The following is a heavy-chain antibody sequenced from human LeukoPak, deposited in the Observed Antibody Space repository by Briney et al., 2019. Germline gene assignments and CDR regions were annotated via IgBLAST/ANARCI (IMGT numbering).Heavy chain of an antibody. CDR2: ISYDGSNK. CDR3: ARPPATAMVTRFDY. CDR1: GFTFSSYA. D-gene: IGHD5-18*01. V-gene: IGHV3-30*01. J-gene: IGHJ4*02. Sequence: GGSLRLSCAASGFTFSSYAMHWVRQATGKGLEWVAVISYDGSNKYYADSVKGRFTISRDNSKNTLYLQMNSLRAEGTAVYYCARPPATAMVTRFDYWGQGTLVTVSS.